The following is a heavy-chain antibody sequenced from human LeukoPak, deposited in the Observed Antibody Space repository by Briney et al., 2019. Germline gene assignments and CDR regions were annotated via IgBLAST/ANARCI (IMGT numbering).Heavy chain of an antibody. J-gene: IGHJ6*02. CDR2: ISGDGGTT. CDR1: GFTFDDYA. D-gene: IGHD4-23*01. V-gene: IGHV3-43*02. CDR3: SKGSFGGYGMDV. Sequence: PGGSLRLSCAASGFTFDDYAMHWVRQAPGKGLVGVSHISGDGGTTYYADSVRGRFTVSRANSKNSLYLQMNSLRTDDTALYYCSKGSFGGYGMDVWGRGTTVTVSS.